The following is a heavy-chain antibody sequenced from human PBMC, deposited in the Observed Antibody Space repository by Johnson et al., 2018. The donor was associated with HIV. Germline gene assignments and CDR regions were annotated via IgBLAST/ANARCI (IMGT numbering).Heavy chain of an antibody. D-gene: IGHD2-15*01. CDR1: GFTFSSYA. Sequence: QVQLVESGGGVVQPGRSLRLSCAASGFTFSSYAMHWVRQAPGKGLEWVAVISYDGTTTIYADSVKGLFTISRDNSKDTLYLQMNSLRAEDTAVYYCARDKGGGSDAFDIWGQGTMVTVSS. V-gene: IGHV3-30*04. J-gene: IGHJ3*02. CDR2: ISYDGTTT. CDR3: ARDKGGGSDAFDI.